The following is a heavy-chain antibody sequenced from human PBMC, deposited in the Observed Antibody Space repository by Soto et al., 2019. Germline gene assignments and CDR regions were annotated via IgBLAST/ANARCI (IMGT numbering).Heavy chain of an antibody. CDR2: ISYDGXXX. CDR3: AREPCSGGSCYPWGYFDY. D-gene: IGHD2-15*01. V-gene: IGHV3-30*04. CDR1: GFTFSSYA. J-gene: IGHJ4*02. Sequence: AGSLRLSCAASGFTFSSYAMHWVRQAPGKGLEWVAVISYDGXXXXXAXSVKGRFTISRDNSKNTLYLQMNSLRAEDTAVYYCAREPCSGGSCYPWGYFDYWGQGTLVTVS.